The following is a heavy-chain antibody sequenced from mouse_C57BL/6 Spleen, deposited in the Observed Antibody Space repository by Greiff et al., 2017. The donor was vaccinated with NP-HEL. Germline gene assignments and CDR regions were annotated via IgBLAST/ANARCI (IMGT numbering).Heavy chain of an antibody. CDR1: GFTFSSYG. V-gene: IGHV5-6*01. Sequence: VQLQQSGGDLVKPGGSMKLSCAASGFTFSSYGMSWVRQTPDKRLEWVATISSGGSYTYYPDSVKGRFTISRDNAKNTLYLQMSSLKSEDTAMYYCARPMVTTRAMDYWGQGTSVTVSS. CDR2: ISSGGSYT. J-gene: IGHJ4*01. CDR3: ARPMVTTRAMDY. D-gene: IGHD2-2*01.